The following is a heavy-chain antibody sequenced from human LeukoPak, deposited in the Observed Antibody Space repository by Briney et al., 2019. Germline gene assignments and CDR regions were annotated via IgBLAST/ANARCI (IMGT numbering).Heavy chain of an antibody. CDR3: ARNLAYDSFDI. Sequence: PGGSLRLSRAASRFTFSSSWMTWVRQAPGKGLECVATIKEDGSQKYYVDFVKGRFTISRGNAKNSLSLQMNSLRVEDTAVYFCARNLAYDSFDIWGQGTMVTVAS. D-gene: IGHD3-16*01. CDR2: IKEDGSQK. CDR1: RFTFSSSW. V-gene: IGHV3-7*01. J-gene: IGHJ3*02.